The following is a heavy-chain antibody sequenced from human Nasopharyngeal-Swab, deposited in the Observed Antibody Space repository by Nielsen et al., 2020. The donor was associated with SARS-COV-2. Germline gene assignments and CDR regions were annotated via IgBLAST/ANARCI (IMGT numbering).Heavy chain of an antibody. CDR1: GFTFDDYA. J-gene: IGHJ4*02. Sequence: SLKISCAASGFTFDDYAMHWVRQAPGKGLEWVSGISWNSFSIGYADPAKGRFTISRDNAKNSLYLQMNSLRAEDTALYYCAKGIAAAGSRCLDYWGQGTLVTVSS. V-gene: IGHV3-9*01. D-gene: IGHD6-13*01. CDR2: ISWNSFSI. CDR3: AKGIAAAGSRCLDY.